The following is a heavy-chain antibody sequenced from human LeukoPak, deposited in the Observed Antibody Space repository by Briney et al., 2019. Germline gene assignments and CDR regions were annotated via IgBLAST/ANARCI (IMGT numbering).Heavy chain of an antibody. Sequence: GGSLRLSCATSGLTFTRYAMSWVRQAPGKGLEWVSGISSSGGVTYSADSVKGRFTISRDNSKNTLYLQMNSLRAEDTAVYYCASHPPRGRYFDWLERTADAFDIWGQGTMVTVSS. CDR1: GLTFTRYA. CDR3: ASHPPRGRYFDWLERTADAFDI. V-gene: IGHV3-23*01. D-gene: IGHD3-9*01. J-gene: IGHJ3*02. CDR2: ISSSGGVT.